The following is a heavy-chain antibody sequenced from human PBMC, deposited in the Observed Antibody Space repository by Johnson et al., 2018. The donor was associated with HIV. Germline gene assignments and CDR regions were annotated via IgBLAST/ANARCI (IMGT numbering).Heavy chain of an antibody. V-gene: IGHV3-23*03. J-gene: IGHJ3*02. CDR3: ARVSSSTIAVAGHPFDI. CDR2: LYSGGGT. D-gene: IGHD6-19*01. Sequence: VQLVESGGGVVRPGWSLTLSCAAPGFTFSSYAMSWVRLNPGKGLERVALLYSGGGTYYADAVKGRFTIPRDNSKNTLYLQMNSLRAEDTAVYYCARVSSSTIAVAGHPFDIWGQGTMVTVSS. CDR1: GFTFSSYA.